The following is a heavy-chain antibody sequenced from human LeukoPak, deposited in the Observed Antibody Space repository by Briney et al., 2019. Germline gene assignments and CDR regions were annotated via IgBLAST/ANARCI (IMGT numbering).Heavy chain of an antibody. CDR1: GGSISSYY. D-gene: IGHD1-26*01. CDR3: ARGYSGSKALLLSYFDY. Sequence: PSETLSLTCTVSGGSISSYYWSWIRQPAGKGLEWIGRIYTSGSTNYSPSLKSRVTMSVDTSKNQFSLKLSSVTAADTAVYYCARGYSGSKALLLSYFDYWGQGTLVTVSS. V-gene: IGHV4-4*07. J-gene: IGHJ4*02. CDR2: IYTSGST.